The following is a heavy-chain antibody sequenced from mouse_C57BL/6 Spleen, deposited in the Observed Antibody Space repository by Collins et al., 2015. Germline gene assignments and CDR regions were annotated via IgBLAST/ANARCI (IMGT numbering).Heavy chain of an antibody. CDR2: IHPISGST. D-gene: IGHD1-1*01. CDR1: GYTFTSYW. CDR3: AREIYYYGSSYSGNYFDY. Sequence: QVQLQQPGAELVKPGVSVKLSCKASGYTFTSYWMHWVNQRPGQGLEWIGMIHPISGSTNYNEKFRSKATLTVDRSSSTVYMQLSSLTSEDSAVYCCAREIYYYGSSYSGNYFDYWGQGTTLTVSS. J-gene: IGHJ2*01. V-gene: IGHV1-64*01.